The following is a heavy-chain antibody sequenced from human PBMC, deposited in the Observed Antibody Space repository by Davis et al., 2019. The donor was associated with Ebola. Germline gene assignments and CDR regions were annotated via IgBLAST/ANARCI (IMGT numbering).Heavy chain of an antibody. CDR1: GGTFSKYA. D-gene: IGHD3-3*01. CDR2: IIPISRTS. Sequence: AASVKVSCKASGGTFSKYAISWVRQAPGQGLEWMGGIIPISRTSNYAQKFQGRVTITADRSTSTAYMELSSLRSEDTAVYYCARDDFWSGSHWFDPWGQGTLVTVSS. CDR3: ARDDFWSGSHWFDP. V-gene: IGHV1-69*06. J-gene: IGHJ5*02.